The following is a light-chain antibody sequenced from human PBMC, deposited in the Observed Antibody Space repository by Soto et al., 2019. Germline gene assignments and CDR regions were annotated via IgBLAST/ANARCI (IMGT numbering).Light chain of an antibody. V-gene: IGKV1D-12*01. CDR2: AAS. CDR3: QQADSFPLT. CDR1: QDISSW. J-gene: IGKJ4*01. Sequence: DIQMTQSPSSVSASVGDRVIITCRASQDISSWLAWYQQKAGEAPKLLIFAASRLHSGVPSRYSGSVSGTDFTLTITNLEPEDFATYYCQQADSFPLTFGGGTKVVIK.